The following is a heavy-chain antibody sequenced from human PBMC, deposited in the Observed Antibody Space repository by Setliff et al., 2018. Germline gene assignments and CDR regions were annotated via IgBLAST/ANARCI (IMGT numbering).Heavy chain of an antibody. CDR1: GGSISSGGFY. D-gene: IGHD4-17*01. Sequence: PSETLSLTCSVPGGSISSGGFYWSWVRQPAGKGLEWIGRLHPRGTTNYNPSLKSRLTMSIDTSKNQVSLVLTSVTAADTALYYCAQDRSTVTPSFSYYMDVWGKGAAVTVSS. V-gene: IGHV4-61*02. J-gene: IGHJ6*03. CDR3: AQDRSTVTPSFSYYMDV. CDR2: LHPRGTT.